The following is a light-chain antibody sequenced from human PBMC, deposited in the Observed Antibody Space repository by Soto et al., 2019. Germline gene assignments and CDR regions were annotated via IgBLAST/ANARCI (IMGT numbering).Light chain of an antibody. CDR1: QSVTSNY. J-gene: IGKJ5*01. Sequence: IVLTQSPGPLSLSPVEIATLSCSASQSVTSNYLAWYQQTPGQAPRLLFFGASIRATGIPDRFSGSGSGTDFTLTISSLEPEDFAIYYCQQRNYWQVTFGQGTRLEI. V-gene: IGKV3D-20*02. CDR3: QQRNYWQVT. CDR2: GAS.